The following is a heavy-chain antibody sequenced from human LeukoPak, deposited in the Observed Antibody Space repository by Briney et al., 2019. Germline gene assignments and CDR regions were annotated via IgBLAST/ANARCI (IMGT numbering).Heavy chain of an antibody. CDR2: IIPIFGTA. CDR1: GRTFSSYA. D-gene: IGHD6-19*01. CDR3: NRGGWYDDFDY. Sequence: SVKVSCKASGRTFSSYAISWVRQAPGQGLEWMGGIIPIFGTANYAQKFQGRVTITADESTSTAYMELSSLRSEDTAVYYCNRGGWYDDFDYWGQGTLVTVSS. J-gene: IGHJ4*02. V-gene: IGHV1-69*13.